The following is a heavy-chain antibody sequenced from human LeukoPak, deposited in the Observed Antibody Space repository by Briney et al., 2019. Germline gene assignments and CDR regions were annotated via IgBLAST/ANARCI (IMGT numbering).Heavy chain of an antibody. CDR1: GGSISSYY. Sequence: SETLSLTCTVSGGSISSYYWSWIRQPPGKGLEWIGYIYYSGSTNYNPSLKSRVTISVDTSKNQFPLKLSSVTAADTAVYYCARGWFGELSGNWFDPWGQGTLVTVSS. D-gene: IGHD3-10*01. CDR2: IYYSGST. V-gene: IGHV4-59*08. CDR3: ARGWFGELSGNWFDP. J-gene: IGHJ5*02.